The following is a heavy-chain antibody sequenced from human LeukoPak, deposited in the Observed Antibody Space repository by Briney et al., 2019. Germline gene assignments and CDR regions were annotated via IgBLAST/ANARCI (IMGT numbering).Heavy chain of an antibody. J-gene: IGHJ6*03. Sequence: ASVEVSCKASGYTFTSYDINWVRQATGQGLEWMGWMNPNSGNTGYAQKFQGRVTITRNTSISTAYMELSSLRSEDTAVYYCARVAAEVVGVPGAIGFGWLRRDYYYMDVWGKGTTVTVSS. D-gene: IGHD2-2*02. CDR1: GYTFTSYD. V-gene: IGHV1-8*03. CDR3: ARVAAEVVGVPGAIGFGWLRRDYYYMDV. CDR2: MNPNSGNT.